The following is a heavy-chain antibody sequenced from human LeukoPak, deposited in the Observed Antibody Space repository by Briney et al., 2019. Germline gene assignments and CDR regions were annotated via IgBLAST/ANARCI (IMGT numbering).Heavy chain of an antibody. V-gene: IGHV3-7*01. D-gene: IGHD2-2*01. CDR2: INKDGSEK. J-gene: IGHJ4*02. CDR3: ARERGGSEYCSSTSCYGFPY. CDR1: GFTFSSYW. Sequence: GRSLRLSCAASGFTFSSYWMSWVRQAPGKGLEWVANINKDGSEKYYVDSVKGRFTISRDNAKNSLYLQMNSLRAEDTAVYYCARERGGSEYCSSTSCYGFPYWGQGTLVTVSS.